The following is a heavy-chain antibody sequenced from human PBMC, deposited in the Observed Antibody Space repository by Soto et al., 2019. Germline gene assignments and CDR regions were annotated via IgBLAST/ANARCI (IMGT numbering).Heavy chain of an antibody. J-gene: IGHJ5*02. CDR1: GGTFSSYA. V-gene: IGHV1-69*13. CDR3: ARAPQYSSGSSGWFDP. CDR2: IIPIFGTA. Sequence: GPSVKVSCKASGGTFSSYAISWVRQAPGQGLEWMGGIIPIFGTANYAQKFQGRVTITADESTSTAYMELSSLRSEDTAVYYCARAPQYSSGSSGWFDPWGQGTLVTVSS. D-gene: IGHD6-19*01.